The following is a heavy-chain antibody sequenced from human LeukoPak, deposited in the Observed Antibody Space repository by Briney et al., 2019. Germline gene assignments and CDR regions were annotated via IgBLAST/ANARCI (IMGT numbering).Heavy chain of an antibody. CDR1: GYSISSGYY. CDR3: ARAPRDRGYCGATSCFEYMDV. D-gene: IGHD2-2*01. CDR2: IYHSGST. V-gene: IGHV4-38-2*02. Sequence: SETLSLTCTVSGYSISSGYYWGWIRQPPGKGLEWIGSIYHSGSTYHNPSLKSRVTISVDTSKTQFSLKVTSVTAADTAVYYCARAPRDRGYCGATSCFEYMDVWGRGTTVTISS. J-gene: IGHJ6*03.